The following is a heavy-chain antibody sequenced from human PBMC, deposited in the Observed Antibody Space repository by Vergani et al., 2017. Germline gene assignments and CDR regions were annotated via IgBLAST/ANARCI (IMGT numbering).Heavy chain of an antibody. CDR3: AKSMYSSGWSFDY. V-gene: IGHV3-30*02. D-gene: IGHD6-19*01. J-gene: IGHJ4*02. CDR1: GFTFSSYG. Sequence: QVQLVESGGGVVQPGGSLRLSCAASGFTFSSYGMHWVRQAPGKGLEWVAFIRYDGSNKYYADSVKGRFTISRENSKNTLYLQMNSLRAEDTAVYYCAKSMYSSGWSFDYWGQGTLVTVSS. CDR2: IRYDGSNK.